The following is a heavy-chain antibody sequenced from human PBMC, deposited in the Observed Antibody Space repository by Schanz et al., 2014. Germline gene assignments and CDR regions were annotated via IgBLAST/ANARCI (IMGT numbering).Heavy chain of an antibody. CDR2: INSVGSNT. CDR3: ARKMKLGVYGGKGHDSLDI. V-gene: IGHV3-74*02. D-gene: IGHD4-17*01. Sequence: VQLVDSGGGLVKPGGSLRLSCAASGFTFSSHWMHWVRQDPGKGLVWVARINSVGSNTDYADSVTGRFTISRDNAKNTLYLQMNTLRAEDTAVYYCARKMKLGVYGGKGHDSLDIWGRGTMVTVSS. CDR1: GFTFSSHW. J-gene: IGHJ3*02.